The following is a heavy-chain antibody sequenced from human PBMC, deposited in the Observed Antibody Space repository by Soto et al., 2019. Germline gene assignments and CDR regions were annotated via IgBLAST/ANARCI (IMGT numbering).Heavy chain of an antibody. D-gene: IGHD6-6*01. CDR3: ATYSSSSGWFDP. CDR2: MHYSGST. J-gene: IGHJ5*02. CDR1: GGSFSRSTHY. V-gene: IGHV4-39*01. Sequence: QLQLQESGPGLVKPSETLSLTCTVSGGSFSRSTHYWGWIRQPPGKGLEWIGIMHYSGSTYFNPSLKSRVTIFIDTSKNQFSLKLSSVTAADTALYFCATYSSSSGWFDPWGQGTLVTVSS.